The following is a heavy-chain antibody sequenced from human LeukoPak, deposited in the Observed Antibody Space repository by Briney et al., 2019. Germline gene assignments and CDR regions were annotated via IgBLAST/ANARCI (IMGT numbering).Heavy chain of an antibody. Sequence: PSETLSLTCSVSDGSNSRYYWSWIRQSPGKGLEWIGYIHYSGSTNYNPSLKSRATISVDTSKSQFSLNLNSVTAADTAMYYCAKFGLDTNGYWPSFDSWGQGTLVTVSS. CDR3: AKFGLDTNGYWPSFDS. CDR1: DGSNSRYY. J-gene: IGHJ5*01. CDR2: IHYSGST. V-gene: IGHV4-59*01. D-gene: IGHD2-8*01.